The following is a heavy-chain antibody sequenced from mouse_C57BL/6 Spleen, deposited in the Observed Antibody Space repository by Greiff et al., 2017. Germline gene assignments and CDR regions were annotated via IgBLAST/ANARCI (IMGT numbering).Heavy chain of an antibody. D-gene: IGHD2-3*01. CDR3: ARSGDGYSYYFDY. V-gene: IGHV1-82*01. CDR2: IYPGDGDT. Sequence: QVQLQQSGPELVKPGASVKISCKASGYAFSSSWMNWVKQRPGKGLEWIGRIYPGDGDTNYNGKFKGKATLTADKSSSTAYMQLSRLTSEDSAVYFCARSGDGYSYYFDYWGQGTTLTVSS. J-gene: IGHJ2*01. CDR1: GYAFSSSW.